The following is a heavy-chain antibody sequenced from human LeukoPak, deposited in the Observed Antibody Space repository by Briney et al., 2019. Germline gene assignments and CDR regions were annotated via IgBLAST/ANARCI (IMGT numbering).Heavy chain of an antibody. V-gene: IGHV4-4*02. CDR2: IYHSGST. J-gene: IGHJ4*02. Sequence: SETLSLTCAVSGGSISSSNWWNWVRQPPGKGLEWIGEIYHSGSTKYNPSLKSRVTISVDKSKNQFSLKLSSVTGADTAVYYCARHYGSGSSYRGFDYWGQGTLVTVSS. D-gene: IGHD3-10*01. CDR3: ARHYGSGSSYRGFDY. CDR1: GGSISSSNW.